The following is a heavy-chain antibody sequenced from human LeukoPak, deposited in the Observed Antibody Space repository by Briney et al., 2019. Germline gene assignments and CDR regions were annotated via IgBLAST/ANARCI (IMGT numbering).Heavy chain of an antibody. CDR2: VNHSGSR. D-gene: IGHD3-16*01. J-gene: IGHJ6*03. CDR1: GGSFSGYY. V-gene: IGHV4-34*01. CDR3: ARETSQKGAHYMDV. Sequence: SETLSLTCAVYGGSFSGYYWSWIRQPPGKGLEWIGEVNHSGSRKYSPSLKSRVTISVDTSKNQFSLKLSSVTAADTAVYYCARETSQKGAHYMDVRGKGTTVTISS.